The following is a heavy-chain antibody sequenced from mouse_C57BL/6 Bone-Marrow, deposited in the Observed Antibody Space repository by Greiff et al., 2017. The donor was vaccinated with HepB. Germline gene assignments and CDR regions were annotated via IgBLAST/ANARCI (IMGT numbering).Heavy chain of an antibody. Sequence: EVKLVESGGGLVKPGGSLKLSCAASGFTFSSYAMSWVRQTPEKRLEWVATISDGGSYTYYPDNVKGRFTISRDNAKNNLYLQMRHLKSEDTAMYYCARGGYYGSSFAMDYWGQGTSVTVSS. CDR3: ARGGYYGSSFAMDY. CDR1: GFTFSSYA. V-gene: IGHV5-4*03. CDR2: ISDGGSYT. D-gene: IGHD1-1*01. J-gene: IGHJ4*01.